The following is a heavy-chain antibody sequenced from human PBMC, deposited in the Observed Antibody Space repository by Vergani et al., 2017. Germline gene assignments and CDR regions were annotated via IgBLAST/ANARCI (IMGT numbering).Heavy chain of an antibody. V-gene: IGHV3-33*01. D-gene: IGHD6-19*01. CDR1: GFTFSSYG. CDR2: IWYDGSNK. J-gene: IGHJ4*02. Sequence: QVQLVESGGGVVQPGRSLRLSCAASGFTFSSYGMHWVRQAPGKGLEWVAVIWYDGSNKYYADSVKGRFTISRDNSKNTLYLQMNSLRAEDTAVYYCARSAAVTGSVATXGDYWGQGTLVTVSS. CDR3: ARSAAVTGSVATXGDY.